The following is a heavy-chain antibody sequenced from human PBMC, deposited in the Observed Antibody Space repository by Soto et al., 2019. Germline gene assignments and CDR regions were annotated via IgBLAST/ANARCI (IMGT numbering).Heavy chain of an antibody. CDR3: ARKGPEDWPLDY. CDR1: GFSLSTSGVG. J-gene: IGHJ4*02. D-gene: IGHD3-9*01. V-gene: IGHV2-5*02. Sequence: QITLKESGPTLVKPTQTLTLTCTFSGFSLSTSGVGVAWTRQPPGRALEWLAAIYWDDAKEYSPSLKNRLTISKDSSKNQVVLTMTNMGPMDTGTYYCARKGPEDWPLDYWGQGTLVTVSS. CDR2: IYWDDAK.